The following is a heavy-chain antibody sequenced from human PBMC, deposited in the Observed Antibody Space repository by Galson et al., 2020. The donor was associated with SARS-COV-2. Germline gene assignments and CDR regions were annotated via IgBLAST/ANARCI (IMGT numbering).Heavy chain of an antibody. CDR1: GFTFTNYA. J-gene: IGHJ3*02. Sequence: GGSLRLSCAASGFTFTNYAIHWVHQAPGKGLEWVAVISHDGRIEVYADSVKGRFTISRDNSENTLFLQMDSLRADDTAVYYCARDVSGGASDIWGQGTMVTVSS. CDR3: ARDVSGGASDI. CDR2: ISHDGRIE. V-gene: IGHV3-30*04. D-gene: IGHD1-26*01.